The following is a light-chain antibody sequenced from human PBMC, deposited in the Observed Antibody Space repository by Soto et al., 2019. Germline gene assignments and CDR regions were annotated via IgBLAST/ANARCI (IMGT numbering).Light chain of an antibody. CDR1: SSDAGGYNY. CDR3: SSYTSSSTYYA. V-gene: IGLV2-14*01. J-gene: IGLJ1*01. CDR2: DVS. Sequence: QSVLTQPASVSGSPGQSITISCTGTSSDAGGYNYVSWYRQHPGKAPKLMIYDVSNRPSGVSNRFSGSKTGNTASLTISGLQAEDEADYYCSSYTSSSTYYAFGAGTKVTVL.